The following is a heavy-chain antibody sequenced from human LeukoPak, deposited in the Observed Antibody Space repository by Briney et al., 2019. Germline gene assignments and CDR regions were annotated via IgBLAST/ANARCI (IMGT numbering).Heavy chain of an antibody. Sequence: GGSLRLSCAVSGFTFDDYTMHWLRQAPGEGLVWVSLISWDGGSTYYADSVKGRFTISRDNSKNSLYLQMNSLRTEDTALYYCAKDGGSSWPDYYYYYYMDVWGKGTTVTVSS. J-gene: IGHJ6*03. CDR1: GFTFDDYT. CDR2: ISWDGGST. V-gene: IGHV3-43*01. D-gene: IGHD6-13*01. CDR3: AKDGGSSWPDYYYYYYMDV.